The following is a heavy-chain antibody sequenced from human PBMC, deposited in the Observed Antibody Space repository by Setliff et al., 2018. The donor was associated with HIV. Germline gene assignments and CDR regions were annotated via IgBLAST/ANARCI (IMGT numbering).Heavy chain of an antibody. CDR3: AKVPDYCDSGDY. V-gene: IGHV3-9*01. J-gene: IGHJ4*02. Sequence: GGSLRLSCAASGLRFEDYAMQWVRLPPGKGLQWVAYISFDSGTIGYAESVKGRFTISRDNAKNPLPLQMNSLRPEDTGLYYCAKVPDYCDSGDYWGQGTLVTVSS. CDR1: GLRFEDYA. D-gene: IGHD1-26*01. CDR2: ISFDSGTI.